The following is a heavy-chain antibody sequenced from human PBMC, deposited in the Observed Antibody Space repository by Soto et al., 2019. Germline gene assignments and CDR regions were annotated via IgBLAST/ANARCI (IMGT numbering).Heavy chain of an antibody. V-gene: IGHV4-59*08. CDR3: ARRWGRTFDY. J-gene: IGHJ4*02. Sequence: SETLSLTCTVSGGSNSSYYWSWIRQPPGKGLEWIGYIYYSGSTNYNPSLKSRVTISVDTSKNQFSLKLSSVTAADTAVYYCARRWGRTFDYWGQGTLVTVSS. CDR1: GGSNSSYY. D-gene: IGHD7-27*01. CDR2: IYYSGST.